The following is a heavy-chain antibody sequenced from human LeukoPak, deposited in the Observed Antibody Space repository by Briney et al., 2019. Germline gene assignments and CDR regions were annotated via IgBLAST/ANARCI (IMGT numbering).Heavy chain of an antibody. Sequence: ASVKVSCKASGYTFTSYYRHWVRQAPGQGLEWMGIINPSGGSTSYAQKFQGRVTMTRDTSTSTVYMELSSLRSEDTAVYYCARDPENPYGSGSYYNPIFDYWGQGTLVTVSS. D-gene: IGHD3-10*01. CDR1: GYTFTSYY. V-gene: IGHV1-46*01. CDR2: INPSGGST. CDR3: ARDPENPYGSGSYYNPIFDY. J-gene: IGHJ4*02.